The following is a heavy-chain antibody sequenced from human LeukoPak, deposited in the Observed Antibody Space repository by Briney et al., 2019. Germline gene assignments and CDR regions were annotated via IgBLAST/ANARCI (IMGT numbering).Heavy chain of an antibody. CDR2: IYHSGST. J-gene: IGHJ6*03. CDR1: GGSISSGGYS. D-gene: IGHD6-13*01. Sequence: SQTLSLTCAVSGGSISSGGYSWSWIRQPPGKGLEWIGYIYHSGSTYYNPSLKSRVTISVDRSKNQFSLKLSSVTAADTAVYYCAREGGSSSWGYYYYMDVWGKGTTVTVSS. CDR3: AREGGSSSWGYYYYMDV. V-gene: IGHV4-30-2*01.